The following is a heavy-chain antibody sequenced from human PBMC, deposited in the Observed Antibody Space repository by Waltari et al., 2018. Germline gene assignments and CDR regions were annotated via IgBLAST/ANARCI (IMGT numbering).Heavy chain of an antibody. V-gene: IGHV4-39*01. CDR3: ARHEAPLRLPQFCDQ. Sequence: QLHLQESGPGLVKSSETLSLTCSVSGGSITSSGFYWGWIRQAPGKGLEWIGGIFHSGLTHYNPAVESRVTMSVDKSKHEFSLRLSSMTATETAIYDWARHEAPLRLPQFCDQWGQGILVTVSS. CDR1: GGSITSSGFY. CDR2: IFHSGLT. D-gene: IGHD6-19*01. J-gene: IGHJ4*02.